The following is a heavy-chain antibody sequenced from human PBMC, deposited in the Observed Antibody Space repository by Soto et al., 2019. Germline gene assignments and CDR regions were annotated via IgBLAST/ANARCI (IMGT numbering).Heavy chain of an antibody. J-gene: IGHJ5*02. V-gene: IGHV4-59*01. Sequence: SETLSLTCTVSGGSISSYYWSWIRQPPGKGLEWIGYIYYSGSTNYNPSLKSRVTISVDTSKNQFSLKLSSVTAADTAVYYCARVWRATYYYDSSGYYWFDPWGQGTLVTVSS. CDR2: IYYSGST. CDR1: GGSISSYY. D-gene: IGHD3-22*01. CDR3: ARVWRATYYYDSSGYYWFDP.